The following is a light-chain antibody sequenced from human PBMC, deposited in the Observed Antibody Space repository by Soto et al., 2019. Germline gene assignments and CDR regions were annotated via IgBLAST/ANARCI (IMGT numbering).Light chain of an antibody. Sequence: TQSPSSLSASVGDRVAITCRASQSISTWLAWYQQKPGQAPRLLIYAASSRATGIPDRFSGSGSGTDFTLTISRLEPEDFAVYYCQDYGSSPQTFGQGTKVDIK. CDR3: QDYGSSPQT. J-gene: IGKJ1*01. CDR1: QSISTW. V-gene: IGKV3D-20*01. CDR2: AAS.